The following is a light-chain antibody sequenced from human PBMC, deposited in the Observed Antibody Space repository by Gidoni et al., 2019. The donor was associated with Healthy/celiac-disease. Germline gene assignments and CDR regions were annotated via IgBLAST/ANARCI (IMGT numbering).Light chain of an antibody. CDR2: DDS. CDR1: NMGSKR. V-gene: IGLV3-21*02. Sequence: SSVLTQPPSVSVPPGQTARITCGGNNMGSKRVHGYQQRPGQAPVLVVYDDSDRPSGIPERFSGSNSGNTATLTISRVEAGDEADYYCQVWDSSSDPLVFGGGTKLTVL. J-gene: IGLJ2*01. CDR3: QVWDSSSDPLV.